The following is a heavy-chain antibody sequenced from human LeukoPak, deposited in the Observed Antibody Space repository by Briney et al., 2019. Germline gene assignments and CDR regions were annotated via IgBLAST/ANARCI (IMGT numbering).Heavy chain of an antibody. J-gene: IGHJ6*03. D-gene: IGHD2-15*01. CDR2: ISWNSGSI. Sequence: GGSLRLSCAASGFTFDDYAMHWVRQGPGKGLEWVSGISWNSGSIGYADSVKGRFTISRDNAKNSLYLRMNSLRDEDTALYYCARGGGSIRHSYYYYVDVWGKGTSVTVSS. V-gene: IGHV3-9*01. CDR1: GFTFDDYA. CDR3: ARGGGSIRHSYYYYVDV.